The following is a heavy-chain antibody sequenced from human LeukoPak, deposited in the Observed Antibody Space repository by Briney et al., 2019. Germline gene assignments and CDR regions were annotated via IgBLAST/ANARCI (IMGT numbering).Heavy chain of an antibody. CDR3: ARDPSGHYDILTGHYYYYGMDV. CDR1: GFTFSGYW. V-gene: IGHV3-33*08. CDR2: IWYDGSNK. Sequence: GGSLRLSCAASGFTFSGYWMHWVRQAPGKGLEWVAVIWYDGSNKYYADSVKGRFTISRDNSKNTLYLQMNSLRAEDTAVYYCARDPSGHYDILTGHYYYYGMDVWGQGTTVTVSS. D-gene: IGHD3-9*01. J-gene: IGHJ6*02.